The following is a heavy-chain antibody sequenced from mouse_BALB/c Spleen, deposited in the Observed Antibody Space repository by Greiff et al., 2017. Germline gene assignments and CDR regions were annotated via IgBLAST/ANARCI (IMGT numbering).Heavy chain of an antibody. CDR3: ARGDSNYYGSGWFAY. CDR2: ISYSGST. CDR1: GYSITSYYA. D-gene: IGHD1-1*01. V-gene: IGHV3-2*02. J-gene: IGHJ3*01. Sequence: EVKLMESGPGLVKPSQSLSLTCTVTGYSITSYYAWNWIRQFPGNKPEWMGYISYSGSTSYNPSLKSRISITRDTSKNQFFLQLNSVTTEDTATYYCARGDSNYYGSGWFAYWGQGTLVTVSA.